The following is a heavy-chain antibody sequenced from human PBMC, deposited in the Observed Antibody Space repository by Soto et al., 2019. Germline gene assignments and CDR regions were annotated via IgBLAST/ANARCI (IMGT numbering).Heavy chain of an antibody. CDR1: GFSLSSIGVG. D-gene: IGHD2-2*01. Sequence: QITLKESGPTLVKPTQTLTLTCTFSGFSLSSIGVGVGWIRQPPGKALEWLGILYWDDDKHYSPSLKSRISIDKDTSKDQVVLTLTNMDPVDTATYYCAHTIVVVPTAHDAFDVWGQGTMVTVSS. CDR2: LYWDDDK. J-gene: IGHJ3*01. CDR3: AHTIVVVPTAHDAFDV. V-gene: IGHV2-5*02.